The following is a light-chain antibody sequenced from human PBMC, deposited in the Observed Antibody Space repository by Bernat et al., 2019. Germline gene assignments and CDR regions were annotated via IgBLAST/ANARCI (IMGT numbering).Light chain of an antibody. V-gene: IGKV1-39*01. CDR2: AAS. CDR1: QNIASY. CDR3: QQTYGSPPWT. Sequence: DIQMTQSPSSLSASVGDVVTITCRASQNIASYLNWYQKKPGKAPELLIYAASNLLGGVPSRFSGSGSGTEYTLTISSLQPDDFATYYCQQTYGSPPWTLGQGSKVEVK. J-gene: IGKJ1*01.